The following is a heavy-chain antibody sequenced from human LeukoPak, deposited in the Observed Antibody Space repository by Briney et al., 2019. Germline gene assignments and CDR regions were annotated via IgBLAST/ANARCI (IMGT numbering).Heavy chain of an antibody. V-gene: IGHV3-30*04. CDR2: ISYDGSNK. D-gene: IGHD6-13*01. J-gene: IGHJ4*02. CDR1: GFTFSSYA. CDR3: ARGAAAGTVGY. Sequence: GGSLRLSCAASGFTFSSYAMHWVRQAPGKGLEWVAVISYDGSNKYYADSVKGRFTISRDNSKNTLYLQMSSLRAEDTAVYYCARGAAAGTVGYWGQGTLVTVSS.